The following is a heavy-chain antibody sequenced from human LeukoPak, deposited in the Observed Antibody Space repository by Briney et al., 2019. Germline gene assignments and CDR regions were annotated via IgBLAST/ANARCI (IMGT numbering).Heavy chain of an antibody. CDR2: ISITGGTI. J-gene: IGHJ3*02. Sequence: GGSLRLSCAASGFTFSDYYMTWIRQAAGKGLEWVSYISITGGTIYYADSVKGRFTISRDNAKNSQFLQMNSLRAEDTAVYFCARESMYTFAIWGQGTMVTVSS. CDR1: GFTFSDYY. CDR3: ARESMYTFAI. D-gene: IGHD2/OR15-2a*01. V-gene: IGHV3-11*01.